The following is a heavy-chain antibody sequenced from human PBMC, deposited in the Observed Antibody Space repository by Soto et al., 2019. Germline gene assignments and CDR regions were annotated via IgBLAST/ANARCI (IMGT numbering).Heavy chain of an antibody. Sequence: QEQLVESGGAAARLGRPLSFPWEAPESNSTTNPWPWVAKVRARGLEWVAAISFNGRKKFNARSVKGRFTISRDNSKNTLYLQINNLRPGDTAVYYCARDWLRRDDILTPSWNFNLWGQGTLVTAS. J-gene: IGHJ2*01. CDR1: ESNSTTNP. D-gene: IGHD3-9*01. CDR2: ISFNGRKK. CDR3: ARDWLRRDDILTPSWNFNL. V-gene: IGHV3-30*03.